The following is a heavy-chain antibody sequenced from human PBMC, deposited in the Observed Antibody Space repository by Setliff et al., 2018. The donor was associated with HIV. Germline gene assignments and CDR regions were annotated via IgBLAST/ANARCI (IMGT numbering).Heavy chain of an antibody. CDR3: AREAKYSSSWSGRRVTVFDA. J-gene: IGHJ5*02. D-gene: IGHD6-13*01. Sequence: TSETLSLTCAVSGGSISSSNWWSWVRQSPGKGREWIGEIYHSGRTNYKPSLKSRATIAVDKSKNQISLNLRSVTAADTAVYYCAREAKYSSSWSGRRVTVFDAWGQGTPVTAPQ. V-gene: IGHV4-4*02. CDR2: IYHSGRT. CDR1: GGSISSSNW.